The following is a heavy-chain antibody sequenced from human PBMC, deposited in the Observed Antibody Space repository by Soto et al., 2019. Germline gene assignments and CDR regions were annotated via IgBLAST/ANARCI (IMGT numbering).Heavy chain of an antibody. D-gene: IGHD3-3*01. V-gene: IGHV3-23*01. CDR2: FSGRGGNT. J-gene: IGHJ5*02. Sequence: GGSLRLSCAASGFTFSSYAMSWDRQAPGKGLEWVSGFSGRGGNTYYADSVKGRFTISRDNSKNTLYLQMNSLRAEDTAVYYCAKNRVFWSGHWNHWGQGTLVTVSS. CDR1: GFTFSSYA. CDR3: AKNRVFWSGHWNH.